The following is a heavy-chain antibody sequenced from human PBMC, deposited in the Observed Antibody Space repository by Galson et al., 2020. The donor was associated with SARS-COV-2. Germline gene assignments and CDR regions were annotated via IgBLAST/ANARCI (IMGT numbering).Heavy chain of an antibody. J-gene: IGHJ4*02. V-gene: IGHV4-59*05. CDR3: AVQLWLRGGFDY. CDR2: IYYSGST. D-gene: IGHD5-18*01. Sequence: SETLSLTCTVSGGSISSYYWSWIRQPPGKGQEWIGSIYYSGSTYYNPSLKSRVTISVDTSKNQFSLKLSSVTAADTAVYYCAVQLWLRGGFDYWGQGTLVTVSS. CDR1: GGSISSYY.